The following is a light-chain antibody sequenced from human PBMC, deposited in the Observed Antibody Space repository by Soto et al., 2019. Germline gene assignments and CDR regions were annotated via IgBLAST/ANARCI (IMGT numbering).Light chain of an antibody. CDR1: QGISNY. V-gene: IGKV1-9*01. CDR3: QQFAISTT. Sequence: DIQLTQSPSFLSASVGDRVTITFRASQGISNYLAWYQQKLGKAPSLLIFDASTLHSGVPSRFSGSGSGTDFTLTISSLQPDDFATYYCQQFAISTTFGQGTKVDIK. CDR2: DAS. J-gene: IGKJ1*01.